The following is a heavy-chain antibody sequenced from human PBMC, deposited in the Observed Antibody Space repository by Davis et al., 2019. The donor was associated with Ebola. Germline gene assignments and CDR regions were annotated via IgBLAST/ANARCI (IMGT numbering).Heavy chain of an antibody. CDR3: SSGYYPYYFDY. CDR2: IIPILGIA. J-gene: IGHJ4*02. CDR1: GYTFTSYD. D-gene: IGHD3-22*01. V-gene: IGHV1-69*04. Sequence: SVKVSCKASGYTFTSYDINWVRQAPGQGLEWMGRIIPILGIANYAQKFQGRVTITADKSTSTAYMELSSLRSEDTAVYYCSSGYYPYYFDYWGQGTLVTVSS.